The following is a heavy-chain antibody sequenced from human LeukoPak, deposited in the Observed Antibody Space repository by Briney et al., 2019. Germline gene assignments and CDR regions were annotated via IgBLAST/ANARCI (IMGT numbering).Heavy chain of an antibody. V-gene: IGHV3-23*01. CDR1: GFTFSNYA. J-gene: IGHJ4*02. Sequence: GGSLRLSCAASGFTFSNYAMTWVRQAPGKGLEWVSAIGGTTGGTYYADSVKGRFTISRDNSKNTLYLQMNSLTAEDTAVYYCAKRRLXYGSTXYFDXXXXGTLVTVSS. D-gene: IGHD3-10*01. CDR3: AKRRLXYGSTXYFDX. CDR2: IGGTTGGT.